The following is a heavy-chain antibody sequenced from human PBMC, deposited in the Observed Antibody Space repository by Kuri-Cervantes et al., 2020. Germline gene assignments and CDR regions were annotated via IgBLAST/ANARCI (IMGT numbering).Heavy chain of an antibody. CDR2: IYTSGST. Sequence: SETLSLTCTVSGGSISSYYWSWIRQPAGKGLEWIGRIYTSGSTNYNPSLKSRVTISVDKSKNQFSLKLSSVTAADTAVYYCARGRGGWTYYYYYWMSGAKGPRSPSP. CDR3: ARGRGGWTYYYYYWMS. V-gene: IGHV4-4*07. D-gene: IGHD6-19*01. J-gene: IGHJ6*03. CDR1: GGSISSYY.